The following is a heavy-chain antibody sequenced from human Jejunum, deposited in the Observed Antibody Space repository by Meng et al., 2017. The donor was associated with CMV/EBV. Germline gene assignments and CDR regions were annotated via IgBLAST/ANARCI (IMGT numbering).Heavy chain of an antibody. CDR2: IITSGST. D-gene: IGHD3-16*01. CDR1: GGSFTTYY. V-gene: IGHV4-4*07. Sequence: QVQLPGSWPGVVKPSETLSLACTVSGGSFTTYYWSWIRQRAGKGLEWIGRIITSGSTNYNPSLRSRVIMSVDTSKNQFFLKLRSVTAADTAVYFCAKGYGNSFEYWGQGSLVTVSS. J-gene: IGHJ4*02. CDR3: AKGYGNSFEY.